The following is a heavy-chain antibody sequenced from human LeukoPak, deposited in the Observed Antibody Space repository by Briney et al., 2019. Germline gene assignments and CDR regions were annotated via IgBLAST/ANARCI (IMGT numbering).Heavy chain of an antibody. D-gene: IGHD2-21*02. CDR3: ARGSGLVVTGTVLFDF. V-gene: IGHV1-2*06. Sequence: ASVTVSCKASEYTFTDYYMHWVRQAPGQGLEWMGRINPNSGDTKYAQNFQGRVAMTGDTSISTAYMELSRLRSDDTAVYYCARGSGLVVTGTVLFDFWGQGALVTVSS. CDR2: INPNSGDT. CDR1: EYTFTDYY. J-gene: IGHJ4*02.